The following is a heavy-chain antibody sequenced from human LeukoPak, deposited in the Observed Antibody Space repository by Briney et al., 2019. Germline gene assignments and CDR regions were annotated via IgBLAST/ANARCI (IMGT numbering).Heavy chain of an antibody. J-gene: IGHJ2*01. D-gene: IGHD6-19*01. V-gene: IGHV4-59*01. CDR3: ARGQWLVLGYWYFDL. CDR2: IYYSGST. CDR1: GGSINTYY. Sequence: SETLSLTCTVSGGSINTYYWNWIRQPPGKGLEWIGYIYYSGSTNYNPSLKSRVTMSVDTSKNQFSLKLSSVTAADTAVYYCARGQWLVLGYWYFDLWSRGTLVTVSS.